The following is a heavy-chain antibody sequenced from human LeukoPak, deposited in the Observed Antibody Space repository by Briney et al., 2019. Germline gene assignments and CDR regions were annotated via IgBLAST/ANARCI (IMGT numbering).Heavy chain of an antibody. D-gene: IGHD1-7*01. CDR1: VYTFTSYC. J-gene: IGHJ4*02. Sequence: GASVKVSCKASVYTFTSYCISCVRQAPGQGLEWMGWISAYNGNTNYAPKFQDRVTMTTDTSTNTAYMELRSLRSDDTAVYYCTRDICWSCNWKYGDFFDYWGQGTLVTVSS. CDR2: ISAYNGNT. V-gene: IGHV1-18*01. CDR3: TRDICWSCNWKYGDFFDY.